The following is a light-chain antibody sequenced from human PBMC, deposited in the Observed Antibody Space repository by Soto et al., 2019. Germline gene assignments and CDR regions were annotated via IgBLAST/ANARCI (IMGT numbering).Light chain of an antibody. CDR3: QQRSNWPVT. CDR2: GAS. V-gene: IGKV3-11*01. J-gene: IGKJ5*01. Sequence: EIVLTQSPATLSLSPREKATLSCRASQSVTTSLAWYQHKPGQAPRLLIYGASNGATGIPARFSGSGSGTDFTLTISSLEPEDFAVYYCQQRSNWPVTFGQGTRLEIK. CDR1: QSVTTS.